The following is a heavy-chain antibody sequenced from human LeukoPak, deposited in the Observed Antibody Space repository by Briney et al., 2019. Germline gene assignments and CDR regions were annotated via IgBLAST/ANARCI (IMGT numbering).Heavy chain of an antibody. D-gene: IGHD3-22*01. J-gene: IGHJ4*02. CDR3: VHSKPSVWTFGYHNSGYYYFDY. Sequence: ESGPTLVKPTQTLTLTCSFSGFSLSTSGVAVGWIRQPPGKALEWLALIYWDDDKDYSPSLKSRLTITKDTSKNQVVLTMTNMDPVDTATYFCVHSKPSVWTFGYHNSGYYYFDYWGQGSLVTVSS. CDR1: GFSLSTSGVA. V-gene: IGHV2-5*02. CDR2: IYWDDDK.